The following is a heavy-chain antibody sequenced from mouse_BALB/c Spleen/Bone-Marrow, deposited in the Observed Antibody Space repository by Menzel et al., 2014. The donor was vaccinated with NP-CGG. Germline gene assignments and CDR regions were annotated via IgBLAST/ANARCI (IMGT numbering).Heavy chain of an antibody. CDR3: VRSRDGCFDV. Sequence: DLVKPGPSVKLSCKASGYTFTSYWINWIKQRPGQGLEWIGRIAPGSGSTYYNEMLKGKATLTVDTSSSTAYIQLSSLSSEDSAVYFCVRSRDGCFDVWGTGTPVPGAS. V-gene: IGHV1S41*01. J-gene: IGHJ1*03. CDR2: IAPGSGST. CDR1: GYTFTSYW.